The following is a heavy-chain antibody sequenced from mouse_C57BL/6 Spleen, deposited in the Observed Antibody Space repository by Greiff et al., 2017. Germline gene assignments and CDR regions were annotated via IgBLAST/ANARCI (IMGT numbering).Heavy chain of an antibody. D-gene: IGHD4-1*01. CDR3: ATKLGRGYFDV. Sequence: QVQLQQSGAELMKPGASVKLSCKATGYSFTGYWIEWVKQRPGHGLEWIGEILPGSGSTNYNEKFKGKATFTADTSSNTAYMQLSSLTTEESAIYYGATKLGRGYFDVWGTGTTVTVSS. J-gene: IGHJ1*03. CDR2: ILPGSGST. V-gene: IGHV1-9*01. CDR1: GYSFTGYW.